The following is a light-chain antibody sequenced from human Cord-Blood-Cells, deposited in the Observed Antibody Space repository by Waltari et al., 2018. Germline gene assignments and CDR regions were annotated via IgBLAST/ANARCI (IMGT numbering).Light chain of an antibody. J-gene: IGKJ1*01. CDR2: GAS. V-gene: IGKV3-20*01. CDR1: QSVSSSY. CDR3: QQYGSSPWT. Sequence: EIVLTQSPGTLSLSPGERATLSCRASQSVSSSYLAWYQQKTGQAHRLPIYGASSRATGIPDRFSDSGSGTDFTLTISRLEPEDFAVYYCQQYGSSPWTFGQGTKVEIK.